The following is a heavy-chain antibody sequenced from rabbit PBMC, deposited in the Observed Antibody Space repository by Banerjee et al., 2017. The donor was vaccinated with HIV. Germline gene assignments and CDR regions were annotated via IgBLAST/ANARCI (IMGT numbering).Heavy chain of an antibody. CDR2: IHSGNGDT. J-gene: IGHJ4*01. CDR3: ARSGSFDYFKL. V-gene: IGHV1S45*01. CDR1: GFDLSSSYY. Sequence: QEQLVESGGGLVKPEGSLTLTCTASGFDLSSSYYMCWVRQAPGKGLEWIACIHSGNGDTYYASWAKGRFTISRTSSTTVTLQMTSLTAADTATYFCARSGSFDYFKLWGPGTLVTVS. D-gene: IGHD4-2*01.